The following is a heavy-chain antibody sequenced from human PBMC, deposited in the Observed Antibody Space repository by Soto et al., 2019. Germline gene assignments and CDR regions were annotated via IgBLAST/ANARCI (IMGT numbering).Heavy chain of an antibody. V-gene: IGHV4-30-2*01. Sequence: QLQLQESGSGLVKPSQTLSLTCAVSGGSISSGGYSWSWIRQPPGKGLEWIGYIYHSGSTYYNPSLQSRVTISVDRSKNQFSLKLSSVTAADTAVYYCARTHNNYDMLTGSDPGWFDPWCQGTLVTVSS. CDR3: ARTHNNYDMLTGSDPGWFDP. CDR1: GGSISSGGYS. CDR2: IYHSGST. D-gene: IGHD3-9*01. J-gene: IGHJ5*02.